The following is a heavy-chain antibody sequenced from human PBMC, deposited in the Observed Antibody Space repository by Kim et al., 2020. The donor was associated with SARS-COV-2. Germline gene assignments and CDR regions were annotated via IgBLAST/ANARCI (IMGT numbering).Heavy chain of an antibody. J-gene: IGHJ5*02. CDR2: ISGSGGST. Sequence: GGSLRLSCAASGFTFSSYAMSWVRQAPGKGLEWVSAISGSGGSTYYADSVKGRFTISRDNSKNTLYLQMNSLRAEDTAVYYCAKDLHIVVVTAIAWFDPWGQGTLVTVSS. V-gene: IGHV3-23*01. CDR1: GFTFSSYA. D-gene: IGHD2-21*02. CDR3: AKDLHIVVVTAIAWFDP.